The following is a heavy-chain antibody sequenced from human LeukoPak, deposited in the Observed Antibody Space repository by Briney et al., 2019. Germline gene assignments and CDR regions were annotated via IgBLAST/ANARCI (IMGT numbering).Heavy chain of an antibody. CDR1: RFTFTTYY. D-gene: IGHD4/OR15-4a*01. CDR2: INLSGGST. J-gene: IGHJ4*02. CDR3: ARDLDYGEKSEDY. V-gene: IGHV1-46*01. Sequence: ASVKASCKASRFTFTTYYMTWGRQSPGQRLGCRGIINLSGGSTHYPQKFQDRVTMTRDTSTSTVYMELSSLRSEDTAVYYCARDLDYGEKSEDYWGQGTLVTVSS.